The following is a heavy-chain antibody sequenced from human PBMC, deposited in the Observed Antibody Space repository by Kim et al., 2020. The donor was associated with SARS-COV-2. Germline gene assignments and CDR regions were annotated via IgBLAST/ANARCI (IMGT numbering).Heavy chain of an antibody. Sequence: SVKVSCKASGGTFSSYAISWVRQAPGQGLEWMGGIIPIFGTANYAQKFQGRVTITADESTSTAYMELSSLRSEDTAVYYCARVGAYCSGGSCTHFDYWGQGTLVTVSS. CDR3: ARVGAYCSGGSCTHFDY. J-gene: IGHJ4*02. CDR1: GGTFSSYA. D-gene: IGHD2-15*01. CDR2: IIPIFGTA. V-gene: IGHV1-69*13.